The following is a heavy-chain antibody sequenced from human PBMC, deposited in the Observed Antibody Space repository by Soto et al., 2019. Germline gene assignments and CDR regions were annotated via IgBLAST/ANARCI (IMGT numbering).Heavy chain of an antibody. D-gene: IGHD3-3*01. CDR2: IKSKTDGGTT. V-gene: IGHV3-15*07. CDR3: TTFTRFLEWSHN. Sequence: AGGSLRLSCAASGFTFSNYEMHWVRQAPGKGLEWVGRIKSKTDGGTTDYAAPVKGRFTISRDDSKNTLYLQMNSLKTEDTAVYYCTTFTRFLEWSHNWGQGTLVTVSS. CDR1: GFTFSNYE. J-gene: IGHJ4*02.